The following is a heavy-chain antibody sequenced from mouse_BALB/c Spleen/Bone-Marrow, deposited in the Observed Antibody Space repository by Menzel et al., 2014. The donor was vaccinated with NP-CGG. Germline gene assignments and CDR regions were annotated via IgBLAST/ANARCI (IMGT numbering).Heavy chain of an antibody. Sequence: EVKVVESGPELVKPGASVKMSCKASGYTFTDYYMDWVKQSHGESFEWIGRVNPYNGGTSYNQKFKGKATLTVDKSSSTAYMELNSPTSEDSAVYYCARPPYYGNYVDYWGQGTTLTVSS. CDR1: GYTFTDYY. D-gene: IGHD2-10*01. J-gene: IGHJ2*01. CDR3: ARPPYYGNYVDY. V-gene: IGHV1-19*01. CDR2: VNPYNGGT.